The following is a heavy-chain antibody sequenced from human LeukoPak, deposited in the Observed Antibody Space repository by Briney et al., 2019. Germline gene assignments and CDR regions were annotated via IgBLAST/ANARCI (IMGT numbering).Heavy chain of an antibody. Sequence: GGSLRLSCAASGFTFSSYGMHWVRQAPGKGLEWVAYIQYDGSNKYYADSVKGRLSISEDNSKNTLYLQMNSLRAEDTAVYYCAKACPRPLFIRRYYYYGMDVWGQGTTVTVSS. CDR3: AKACPRPLFIRRYYYYGMDV. CDR1: GFTFSSYG. CDR2: IQYDGSNK. J-gene: IGHJ6*02. D-gene: IGHD2-21*01. V-gene: IGHV3-30*02.